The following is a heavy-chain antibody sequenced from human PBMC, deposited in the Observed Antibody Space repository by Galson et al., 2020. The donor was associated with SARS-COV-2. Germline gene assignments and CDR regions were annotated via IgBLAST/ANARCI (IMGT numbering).Heavy chain of an antibody. CDR1: GFTFSSYA. Sequence: GESLKISCAASGFTFSSYAMSWVRQAPGKGLEWVSAISGSGGSTYYADSVKGRFTISRDNSKNTLYLQMNSLRAEDTAVYYCAKRVVVAANTYFDYWGQGTLVTVSS. D-gene: IGHD2-15*01. J-gene: IGHJ4*02. CDR2: ISGSGGST. V-gene: IGHV3-23*01. CDR3: AKRVVVAANTYFDY.